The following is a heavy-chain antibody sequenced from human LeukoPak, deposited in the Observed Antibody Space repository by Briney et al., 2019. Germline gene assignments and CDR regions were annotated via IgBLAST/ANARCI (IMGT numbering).Heavy chain of an antibody. D-gene: IGHD3-3*01. V-gene: IGHV1-8*01. CDR1: GYTFTSYD. Sequence: ASVKVSCKASGYTFTSYDINWVRQATGRGLEWMGWMNPNSGNTGYAQKFQGRVTMTRNTSISTAYMELSSLRSEDTAVYYCARERFLEWLFYDGMDVWGQGTTVTVSS. J-gene: IGHJ6*02. CDR3: ARERFLEWLFYDGMDV. CDR2: MNPNSGNT.